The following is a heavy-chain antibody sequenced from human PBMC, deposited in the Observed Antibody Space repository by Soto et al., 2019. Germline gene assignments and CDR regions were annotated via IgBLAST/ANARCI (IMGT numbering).Heavy chain of an antibody. CDR2: ISYDGSNK. CDR3: AKDSGYSYGFVYYYGMDV. CDR1: GFTFSSYG. J-gene: IGHJ6*02. V-gene: IGHV3-30*18. D-gene: IGHD5-18*01. Sequence: SGFTFSSYGMHWVRQAPGKGLEWVAVISYDGSNKYYADSVKGRFTISRDNSKNTLYLQMNSLRAEDTAVYYCAKDSGYSYGFVYYYGMDVWGQGTTVTVS.